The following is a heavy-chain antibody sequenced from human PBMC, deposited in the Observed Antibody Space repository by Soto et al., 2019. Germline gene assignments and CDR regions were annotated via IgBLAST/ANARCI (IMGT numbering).Heavy chain of an antibody. V-gene: IGHV4-59*01. D-gene: IGHD3-10*01. J-gene: IGHJ4*02. CDR3: ARAHYYGSGSRPSFDY. CDR1: GGSTSSDY. Sequence: QVRLQESGPGLLEPSETLSLTCTVSGGSTSSDYWSWIRQPPGKGLEWIGFIYYSGSTYYKPSLRSRVTISLPASNNNQFSLKLSSVTAADTAVYYCARAHYYGSGSRPSFDYWGPGTLVTVSA. CDR2: IYYSGST.